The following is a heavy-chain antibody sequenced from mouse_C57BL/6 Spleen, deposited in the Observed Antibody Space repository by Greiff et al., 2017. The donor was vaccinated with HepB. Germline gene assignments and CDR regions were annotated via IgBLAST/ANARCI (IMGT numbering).Heavy chain of an antibody. V-gene: IGHV1-82*01. CDR2: IYPGDGDT. CDR1: GYAFSSSW. J-gene: IGHJ4*01. CDR3: AELGGGYAMDD. D-gene: IGHD4-1*01. Sequence: VQLQQSGPELVKPGASVKISCKASGYAFSSSWMNWVKQRPGKGLEWIGRIYPGDGDTNYNGKFKGKATLTADKSSSTAYMQLSSLTSEDSAVYFWAELGGGYAMDDWGQRTSVTVSS.